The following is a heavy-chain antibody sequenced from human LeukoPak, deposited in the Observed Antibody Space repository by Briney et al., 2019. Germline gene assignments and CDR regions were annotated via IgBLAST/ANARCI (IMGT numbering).Heavy chain of an antibody. J-gene: IGHJ4*02. CDR1: GFTLSSYW. D-gene: IGHD5-18*01. Sequence: GGSLRLSCTVSGFTLSSYWMNWVRQAPGKGLEWVATIKQDGSQRHYVDSVKGRFTISRDNAKNSLYLQMNSLRAEDTAVYYCARGGYSYGPFDYWGQGTLVTVSS. V-gene: IGHV3-7*02. CDR2: IKQDGSQR. CDR3: ARGGYSYGPFDY.